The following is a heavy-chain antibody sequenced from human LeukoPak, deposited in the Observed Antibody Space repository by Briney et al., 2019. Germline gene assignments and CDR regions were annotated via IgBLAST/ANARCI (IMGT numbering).Heavy chain of an antibody. CDR1: GYTFTSYY. J-gene: IGHJ6*02. V-gene: IGHV1-46*01. CDR3: ARDPRGYCSSTSCYGYYGMDV. CDR2: INPSGGST. Sequence: ASVKLSCKASGYTFTSYYMHWVRQPPGQGLEWMGIINPSGGSTSYAQKFQGRVTMTRDTSTSTVYMELSSLRSDDTAVYYCARDPRGYCSSTSCYGYYGMDVWGQGTTVTVSS. D-gene: IGHD2-2*01.